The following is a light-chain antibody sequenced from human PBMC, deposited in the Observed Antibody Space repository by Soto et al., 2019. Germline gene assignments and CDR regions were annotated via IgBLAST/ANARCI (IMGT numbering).Light chain of an antibody. J-gene: IGKJ1*01. Sequence: DIQMTQSPSTLSASVGDTVTITCRASQSVSRWLAWYQHKPGKAPDLLIYDASSLESGVPSRFGGSGSGTEFTLTISSLQADDSATYYCQQYKSYSQWTLGQGTKVEIK. CDR3: QQYKSYSQWT. V-gene: IGKV1-5*01. CDR2: DAS. CDR1: QSVSRW.